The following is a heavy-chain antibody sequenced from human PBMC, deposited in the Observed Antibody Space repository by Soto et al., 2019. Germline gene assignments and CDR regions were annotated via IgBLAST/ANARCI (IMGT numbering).Heavy chain of an antibody. J-gene: IGHJ5*02. Sequence: SETLSLTCSVSGGSISSYYYWSWIRQSPGKGLEWIGYIYDTESTNYNPSLKSRVTISVDTSKNQFSLKLSSVTAADTAVYYCARERPDGAMLDPWGQGTLVTVSS. CDR1: GGSISSYY. D-gene: IGHD1-26*01. V-gene: IGHV4-59*08. CDR3: ARERPDGAMLDP. CDR2: IYDTEST.